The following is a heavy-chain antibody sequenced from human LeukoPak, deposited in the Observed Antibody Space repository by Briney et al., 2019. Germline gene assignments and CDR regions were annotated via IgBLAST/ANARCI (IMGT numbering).Heavy chain of an antibody. V-gene: IGHV1-2*04. J-gene: IGHJ4*02. CDR2: INPNSGCT. CDR3: ARGPSRGYSSSWYWNY. CDR1: GYTFTGYY. Sequence: ASVKVSCKASGYTFTGYYMHWVRQAPGQGLEWMGWINPNSGCTNYAQKFQGWVTMTRDTSISTAYMELSRLRSDDTAVYYCARGPSRGYSSSWYWNYWGQGTLVTASS. D-gene: IGHD6-13*01.